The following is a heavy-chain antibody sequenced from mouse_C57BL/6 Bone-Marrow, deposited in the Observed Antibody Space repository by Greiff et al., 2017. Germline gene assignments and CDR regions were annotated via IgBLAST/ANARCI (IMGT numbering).Heavy chain of an antibody. D-gene: IGHD4-1*01. Sequence: VQLQQSGAELARPGASVKLSCTASGYTFTSYGISWVKQRTGQGLEWIGEIYPRSGNTYYNEKFKGKATLTADKSSSTAYMELRSLTAEDSAVYFCARSGVTGKKGHWGQGTTLTVSS. CDR3: ARSGVTGKKGH. CDR2: IYPRSGNT. V-gene: IGHV1-81*01. J-gene: IGHJ2*01. CDR1: GYTFTSYG.